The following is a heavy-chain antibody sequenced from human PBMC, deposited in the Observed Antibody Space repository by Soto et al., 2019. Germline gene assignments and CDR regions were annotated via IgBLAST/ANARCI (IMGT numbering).Heavy chain of an antibody. CDR2: ISYDGSTK. J-gene: IGHJ5*02. CDR1: GFTFSDYA. Sequence: QVQLVESGGGVVRPGRSLRLSCVASGFTFSDYAMHWVRQAPGKGQEWVAVISYDGSTKYYADSVKGRFTISRDNSKNTLFLHMKGLRPEDTAVYYCATFPPQQCLVERPNWFDPWGQGTLVTVSS. V-gene: IGHV3-30-3*01. CDR3: ATFPPQQCLVERPNWFDP. D-gene: IGHD6-19*01.